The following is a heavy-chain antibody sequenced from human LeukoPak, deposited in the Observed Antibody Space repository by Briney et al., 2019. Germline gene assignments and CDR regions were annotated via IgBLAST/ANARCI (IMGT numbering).Heavy chain of an antibody. V-gene: IGHV4-34*01. CDR1: GGSFSGYY. Sequence: PAEPLSLTCAVYGGSFSGYYWSWIRQPTGKGLEWLGEINHSGSTKYNPSLKTRVTMSVDTAKNQFSLKMSSLTAADTAVYYCARDGGYCSGGSCYSDNWGQGTLVTVSS. D-gene: IGHD2-15*01. J-gene: IGHJ4*02. CDR2: INHSGST. CDR3: ARDGGYCSGGSCYSDN.